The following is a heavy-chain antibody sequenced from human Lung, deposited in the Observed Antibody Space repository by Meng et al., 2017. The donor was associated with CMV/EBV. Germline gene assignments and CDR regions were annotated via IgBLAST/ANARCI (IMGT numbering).Heavy chain of an antibody. CDR2: IYYSGST. V-gene: IGHV4-31*03. D-gene: IGHD3-22*01. Sequence: QVQLQESGPGLVKPSQALSLTCPVSGGSISSGGYYWSWIRQHPGKGLEWIGYIYYSGSTYYNPSLKSRVTISVDTSKNQFSLKLSSVTAADTAVYYCARAPSGYYQRSHYFDYWGQGTLVTVSS. CDR1: GGSISSGGYY. J-gene: IGHJ4*02. CDR3: ARAPSGYYQRSHYFDY.